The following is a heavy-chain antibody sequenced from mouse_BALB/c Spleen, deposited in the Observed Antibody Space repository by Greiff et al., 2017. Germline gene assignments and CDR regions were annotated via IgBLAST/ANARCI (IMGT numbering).Heavy chain of an antibody. CDR2: IWAGGST. J-gene: IGHJ3*01. CDR1: GFSLTSYG. V-gene: IGHV2-9*02. CDR3: ASTVVARGFAY. D-gene: IGHD1-1*01. Sequence: VKLMESGPGLVAPSQSLSITCTVSGFSLTSYGVHWVRQPPGKGLEWLGVIWAGGSTNYNSALMSRLSISKDNSKSQVFLKMNSLQTDDTAMYYCASTVVARGFAYWGQGTLVTVSA.